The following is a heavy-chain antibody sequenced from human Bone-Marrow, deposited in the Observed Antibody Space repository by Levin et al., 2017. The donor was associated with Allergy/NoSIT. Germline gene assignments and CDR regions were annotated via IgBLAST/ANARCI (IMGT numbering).Heavy chain of an antibody. CDR1: GGSVSNGDYY. J-gene: IGHJ4*02. V-gene: IGHV4-30-4*01. CDR2: IYYTGST. CDR3: VRGGGYFDY. D-gene: IGHD2-15*01. Sequence: PSETLSLTCTVSGGSVSNGDYYWSWIRQSPGKGLEWIEFIYYTGSTNYNPSLKRRLTLSVDTSKNQFSLKLNSVTAADTAVYFCVRGGGYFDYWGQGSLVTVST.